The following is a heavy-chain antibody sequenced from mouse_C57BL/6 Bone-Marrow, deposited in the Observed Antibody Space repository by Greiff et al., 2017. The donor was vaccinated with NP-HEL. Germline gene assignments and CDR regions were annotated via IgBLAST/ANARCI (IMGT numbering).Heavy chain of an antibody. D-gene: IGHD1-1*01. J-gene: IGHJ4*01. CDR1: GYTFTDYE. Sequence: QVQLQQSGAELVRPGASVTLSCKASGYTFTDYEMHWVKQTPVHGLEWIGAIDPETGGTAYTQKFKGKAILTADKSSSTAYMELRSLTSEDSAVYYCTRSGTTHGSSVGYAMDYWGQGTSVTVSS. V-gene: IGHV1-15*01. CDR3: TRSGTTHGSSVGYAMDY. CDR2: IDPETGGT.